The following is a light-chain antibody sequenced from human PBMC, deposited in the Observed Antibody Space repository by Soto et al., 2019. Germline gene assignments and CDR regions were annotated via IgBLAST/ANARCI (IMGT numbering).Light chain of an antibody. CDR3: HQYASSPT. Sequence: EIVLTQSPGTLSLSPGERATLSCRASQSIGSTYLAWYQLKPGQAPRLLIYGASSRATGIPDRFSGSGSGTHFTLTISRLEPEDFAGYYCHQYASSPTFGPGTKVDIK. CDR1: QSIGSTY. J-gene: IGKJ3*01. V-gene: IGKV3-20*01. CDR2: GAS.